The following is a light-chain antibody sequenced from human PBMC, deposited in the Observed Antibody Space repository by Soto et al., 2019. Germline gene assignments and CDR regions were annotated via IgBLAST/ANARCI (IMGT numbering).Light chain of an antibody. J-gene: IGKJ1*01. CDR3: KHYGSAPET. CDR1: QSVSSSY. CDR2: GAS. V-gene: IGKV3-20*01. Sequence: EIMLTQSPGTLSLSPGERATLSCRASQSVSSSYLAWYQQKPGQAHRLLIYGASIRAAGSQARFTGSESGTGFTLSIRRLEPEEFAVYYCKHYGSAPETFGQGTKVDIK.